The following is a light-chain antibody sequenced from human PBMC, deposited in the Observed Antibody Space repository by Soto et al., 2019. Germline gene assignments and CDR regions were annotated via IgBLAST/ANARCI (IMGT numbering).Light chain of an antibody. Sequence: DVVLTQTPLSSPVTLGQPASISCRSSQSLVYSDGNTYLSWLQQRPGQPPRLLIYQIANRFSGVPDRSSGSGAGTDVTLKISRVEAEDVGVYYCVQFAHFPRTFGQGTKVEI. J-gene: IGKJ1*01. CDR1: QSLVYSDGNTY. V-gene: IGKV2-24*01. CDR3: VQFAHFPRT. CDR2: QIA.